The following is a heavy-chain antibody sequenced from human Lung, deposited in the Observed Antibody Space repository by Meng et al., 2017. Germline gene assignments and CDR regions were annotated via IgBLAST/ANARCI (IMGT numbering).Heavy chain of an antibody. D-gene: IGHD3-10*01. J-gene: IGHJ5*02. CDR1: GGSISISNW. CDR3: ARGSITMVRGVSVFDP. Sequence: QRWGPVLVKPSGPLPHTAAVSGGSISISNWWSWVRQPPGKGLEWIGEIYHSGSTNYNPSLKSRVTISVDKSKNQFSLKLSSVTAADTAVYYCARGSITMVRGVSVFDPWGQGTLVTVSS. V-gene: IGHV4-4*02. CDR2: IYHSGST.